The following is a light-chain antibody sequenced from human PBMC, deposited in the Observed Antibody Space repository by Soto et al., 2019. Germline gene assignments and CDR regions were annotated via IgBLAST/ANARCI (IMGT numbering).Light chain of an antibody. CDR1: ISDVGGYNY. J-gene: IGLJ1*01. CDR2: EVS. Sequence: QSVLTQPSSLSGSPGQSITISCTGTISDVGGYNYVSWYQQHPGKAPKLMIYEVSNRPSGVSNRFSGSKSGNTASLTISGLQAEDEADYYCSSYTSSSTSNYVFGTGTKVTVL. CDR3: SSYTSSSTSNYV. V-gene: IGLV2-14*01.